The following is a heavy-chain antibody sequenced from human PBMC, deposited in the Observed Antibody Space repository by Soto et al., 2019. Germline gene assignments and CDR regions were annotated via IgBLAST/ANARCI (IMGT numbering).Heavy chain of an antibody. J-gene: IGHJ4*02. D-gene: IGHD1-26*01. Sequence: EVQLVEAGGDLVQPGGSLRLSCVASGFTISNYWMHWVRQAPGKGLIWVSRISPDRSTTNYADSVKGRFTISRDNAKNTRYLQMDSLRAEDTALYYCTRVISGSSGLFDYWGQGTLVTVSS. CDR3: TRVISGSSGLFDY. CDR2: ISPDRSTT. CDR1: GFTISNYW. V-gene: IGHV3-74*01.